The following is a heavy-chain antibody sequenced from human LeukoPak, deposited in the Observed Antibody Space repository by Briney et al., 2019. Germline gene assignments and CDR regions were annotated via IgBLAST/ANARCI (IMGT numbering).Heavy chain of an antibody. D-gene: IGHD2-21*02. CDR3: ARVAYCNGDCRKFFDY. Sequence: GGTLRLSCAASGFTFSSYGMNWVRQAPGKGLEWVSSISSSGSFIYYADSVKGRFTISRDNAKNSLYLQMNSLRAEDTAVYYCARVAYCNGDCRKFFDYWGQGTLVTVSS. CDR2: ISSSGSFI. J-gene: IGHJ4*02. CDR1: GFTFSSYG. V-gene: IGHV3-21*01.